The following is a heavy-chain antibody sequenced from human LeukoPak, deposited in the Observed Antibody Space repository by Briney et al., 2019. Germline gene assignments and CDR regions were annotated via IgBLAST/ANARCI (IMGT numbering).Heavy chain of an antibody. D-gene: IGHD1-1*01. J-gene: IGHJ4*02. V-gene: IGHV4-59*08. CDR1: GGSISSYY. Sequence: PSETLSLTCTVSGGSISSYYRSWIRQPPGKGLEWIGYIYHSGSTNYNPSLKSRVTISVDTSKNQFSLKLSSVTAADTAMYFCATWRTAKTGFDYWGQGTLVTVSS. CDR2: IYHSGST. CDR3: ATWRTAKTGFDY.